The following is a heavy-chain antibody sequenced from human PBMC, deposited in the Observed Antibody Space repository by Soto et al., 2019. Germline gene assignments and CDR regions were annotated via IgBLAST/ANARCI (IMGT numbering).Heavy chain of an antibody. D-gene: IGHD2-2*01. CDR2: INSGGSRT. J-gene: IGHJ4*02. CDR3: AKQPASIRTFDY. V-gene: IGHV3-74*01. Sequence: GGSLRLSCVASGFTFSDHWMHWVRQAPGKGLVWVSRINSGGSRTNYADSVKGRFTISRDNAKNPLYLKMNSLSAEDTAVYYCAKQPASIRTFDYSGQGALVTVSS. CDR1: GFTFSDHW.